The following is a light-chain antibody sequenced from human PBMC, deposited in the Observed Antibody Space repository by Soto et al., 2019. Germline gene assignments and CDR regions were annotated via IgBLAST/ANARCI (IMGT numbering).Light chain of an antibody. CDR2: LGS. Sequence: DIVMTQSPLSLPVTPGEPASISCRSSQSLLHSNGYNCLDWYLQKPGQSPHLLIYLGSSRSSGVPDRFSGSGSGTDFTLKISRVEAEDVGIYCCMQALQTPYTFGQGTKLEIK. CDR3: MQALQTPYT. J-gene: IGKJ2*01. CDR1: QSLLHSNGYNC. V-gene: IGKV2-28*01.